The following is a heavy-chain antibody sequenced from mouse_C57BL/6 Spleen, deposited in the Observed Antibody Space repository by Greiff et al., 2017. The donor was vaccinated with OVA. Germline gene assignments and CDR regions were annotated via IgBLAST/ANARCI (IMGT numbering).Heavy chain of an antibody. D-gene: IGHD2-4*01. CDR2: ISDGGSYT. Sequence: EVMLVESGGGLVKPGGSLKLSCAASGFTFSSYAMSWVRQTPDKRLEWVATISDGGSYTYSPDNVKGRFTISRDNAKNNLYLQMSHLKSEDTAMYYCAREEGDYDEGAMDYWGQGTSVTVSS. J-gene: IGHJ4*01. CDR1: GFTFSSYA. CDR3: AREEGDYDEGAMDY. V-gene: IGHV5-4*01.